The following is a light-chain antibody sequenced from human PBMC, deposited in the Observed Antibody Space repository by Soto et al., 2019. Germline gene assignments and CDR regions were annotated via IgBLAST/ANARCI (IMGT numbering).Light chain of an antibody. Sequence: QSVLTQPRSVSGSPGQSVTISCTGSSSDVGGSNYVSWYQQHPGKAPKLMINEVSKRPSGVPDRFSGSKSGNTASLTISGLQADDEADYYCCSYAGSFYVFGTGTKLTVL. CDR3: CSYAGSFYV. J-gene: IGLJ1*01. V-gene: IGLV2-11*01. CDR1: SSDVGGSNY. CDR2: EVS.